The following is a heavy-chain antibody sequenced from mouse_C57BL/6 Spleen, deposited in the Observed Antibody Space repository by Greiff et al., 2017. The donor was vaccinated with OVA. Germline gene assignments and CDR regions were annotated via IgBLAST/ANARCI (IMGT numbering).Heavy chain of an antibody. CDR2: INPSTGGT. D-gene: IGHD2-4*01. J-gene: IGHJ3*01. CDR1: GYSFTGYY. Sequence: VQLQQSGPELVKPGASVKISCKASGYSFTGYYMNWVQQSPEKSLEWIGEINPSTGGTTYNQKFKAKATLTVDKSSSTAYMQLKSLTSEDSAVYYCARRDYAWFAYWGQGTLVTVSA. V-gene: IGHV1-42*01. CDR3: ARRDYAWFAY.